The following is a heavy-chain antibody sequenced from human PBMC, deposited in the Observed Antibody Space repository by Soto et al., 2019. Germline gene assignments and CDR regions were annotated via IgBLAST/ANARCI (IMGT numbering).Heavy chain of an antibody. D-gene: IGHD4-17*01. CDR1: GYTFTTYG. CDR3: ARTDKGDYVPPRDN. CDR2: ITAFNDNT. Sequence: QIHLVQSGGEVKKPGASVKVSCKTSGYTFTTYGISWVRQAPGQGLEWMGWITAFNDNTNYAQNLQGRVTMTTDTSTNTAYLELRSLTSDDTDVYYCARTDKGDYVPPRDNWGQGTLVTVSS. J-gene: IGHJ4*02. V-gene: IGHV1-18*01.